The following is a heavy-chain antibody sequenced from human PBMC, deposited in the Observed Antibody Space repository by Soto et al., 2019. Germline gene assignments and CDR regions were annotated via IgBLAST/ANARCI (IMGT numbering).Heavy chain of an antibody. V-gene: IGHV4-59*01. Sequence: QVQLQESGPGLVKPSETLSLTCTVSGASISTYYWNWVRQPPGKGLEWIGNIYYTGSTNYNPTLKSRVTISVDTSKNQFSLKLTSVTAADTAVYYCATPSVVVGWGPFDYGGQGPLVTVSS. D-gene: IGHD3-22*01. CDR1: GASISTYY. CDR2: IYYTGST. J-gene: IGHJ4*02. CDR3: ATPSVVVGWGPFDY.